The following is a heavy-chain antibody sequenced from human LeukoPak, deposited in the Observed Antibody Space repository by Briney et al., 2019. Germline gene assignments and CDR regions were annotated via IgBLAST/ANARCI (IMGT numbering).Heavy chain of an antibody. CDR3: AVGYCSGGSCYSIDY. D-gene: IGHD2-15*01. CDR1: GGTFSSYA. Sequence: PVKVSCKASGGTFSSYAISWVRQAPGQGLEWMGGIIPIFGTANYAQKFQGRVTITADESTSTAYMELSSLRSEDTAVYYCAVGYCSGGSCYSIDYWGQGTLVTVSS. J-gene: IGHJ4*02. V-gene: IGHV1-69*13. CDR2: IIPIFGTA.